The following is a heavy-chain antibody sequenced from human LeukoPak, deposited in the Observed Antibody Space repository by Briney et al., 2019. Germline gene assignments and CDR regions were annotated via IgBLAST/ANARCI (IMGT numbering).Heavy chain of an antibody. Sequence: SETLSLTCTVSGGSVSSGGYYWVWIRQRPGKGLEWIGYIYYTCSTSYNPSLKSRLTIAVDTSKNQFSLKLSSVTAADTAVYYCARPLNTVHDTFDVWGQGTMVTVSS. CDR2: IYYTCST. D-gene: IGHD4-11*01. J-gene: IGHJ3*01. CDR1: GGSVSSGGYY. V-gene: IGHV4-31*03. CDR3: ARPLNTVHDTFDV.